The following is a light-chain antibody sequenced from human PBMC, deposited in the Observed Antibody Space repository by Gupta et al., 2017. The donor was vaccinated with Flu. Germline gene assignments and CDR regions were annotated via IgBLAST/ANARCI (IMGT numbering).Light chain of an antibody. V-gene: IGKV1-39*01. J-gene: IGKJ2*01. Sequence: DIQMTQSPSSLSAYVGDRVTITCRASQTISRSLSWYQQRPGKAPNLLIYAASHLQSGVPSRFSGSGSGTDFTLTISSRQPEDIATYYCQHSDGDPPSSFGQGTKMEIK. CDR3: QHSDGDPPSS. CDR2: AAS. CDR1: QTISRS.